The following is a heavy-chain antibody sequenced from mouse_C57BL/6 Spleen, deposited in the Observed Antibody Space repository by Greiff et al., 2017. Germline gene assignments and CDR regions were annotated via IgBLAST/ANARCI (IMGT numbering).Heavy chain of an antibody. CDR2: IWSGGST. V-gene: IGHV2-2*01. Sequence: VKLVESGPGLVQPSQSLSITCTVSGFSLTSYGVHWVRQSPGKGLEWLGVIWSGGSTDYNAAFISRLSISKDNSKSQVFFKMNSLQADDTAIYYCAREQPSYYYGSSLYAMDYWGQGTSVTVSS. CDR1: GFSLTSYG. J-gene: IGHJ4*01. D-gene: IGHD1-1*01. CDR3: AREQPSYYYGSSLYAMDY.